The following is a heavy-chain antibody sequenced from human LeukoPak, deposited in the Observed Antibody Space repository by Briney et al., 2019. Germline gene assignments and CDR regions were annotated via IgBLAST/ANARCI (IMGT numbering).Heavy chain of an antibody. V-gene: IGHV3-20*01. CDR3: ARRQQQLDDAFDI. Sequence: GGSLRLSCAASGFTFSSYSMNWVRQAPGKGLEWVSGINWNGGSTGYADSVKGRFTISRDNAKNSLYLQMNSLRAEDTALYHCARRQQQLDDAFDIWGQGTMVTVSS. D-gene: IGHD6-13*01. CDR2: INWNGGST. J-gene: IGHJ3*02. CDR1: GFTFSSYS.